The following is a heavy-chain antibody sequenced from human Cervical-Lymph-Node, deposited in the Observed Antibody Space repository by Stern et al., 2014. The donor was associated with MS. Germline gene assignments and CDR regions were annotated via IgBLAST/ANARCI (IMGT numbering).Heavy chain of an antibody. CDR2: INGDESTI. CDR1: GFSFSTHW. V-gene: IGHV3-74*01. CDR3: VRDEAYDGSGPLFDY. D-gene: IGHD3-22*01. J-gene: IGHJ4*02. Sequence: QLGQSGGGLVQPGGSLRLSCAASGFSFSTHWMHWVRQVPGKGLVWVSHINGDESTINYADSVKGRFTMSRDNAKNTLFLQMNNLRAEDTAVYYCVRDEAYDGSGPLFDYWGQGTLVTVSS.